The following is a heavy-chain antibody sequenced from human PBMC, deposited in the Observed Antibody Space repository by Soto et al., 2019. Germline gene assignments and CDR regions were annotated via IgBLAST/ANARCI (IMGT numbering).Heavy chain of an antibody. J-gene: IGHJ4*02. Sequence: SETLSLTCTVSVGSISSSPYYWGWIRQPPGKGLEWIGNIYYNGNTFYNPSPKSRVTISVDTSKNQFSLKLSSVTAADTAVYYCARHGPLSNNWNQLDYWGQGTLVTVSS. CDR1: VGSISSSPYY. CDR2: IYYNGNT. V-gene: IGHV4-39*01. CDR3: ARHGPLSNNWNQLDY. D-gene: IGHD1-1*01.